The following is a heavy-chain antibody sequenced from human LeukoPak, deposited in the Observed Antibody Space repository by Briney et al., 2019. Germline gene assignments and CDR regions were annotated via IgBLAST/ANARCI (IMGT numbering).Heavy chain of an antibody. CDR3: ARGYDSSGYLYYYYYMDV. V-gene: IGHV4-34*01. D-gene: IGHD3-22*01. Sequence: SETLSLTCAVYGGSFSGYYWSWIRQPPGKGLEWIGEINHSGSTNYNPSLKSRVTIPVDTSKNQFSLELSSVTAADTAVYYCARGYDSSGYLYYYYYMDVWGKGTTVTVSS. CDR1: GGSFSGYY. CDR2: INHSGST. J-gene: IGHJ6*03.